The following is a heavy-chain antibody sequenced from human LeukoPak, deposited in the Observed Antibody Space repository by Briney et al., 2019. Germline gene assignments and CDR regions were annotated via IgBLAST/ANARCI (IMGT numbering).Heavy chain of an antibody. J-gene: IGHJ3*02. V-gene: IGHV3-21*01. CDR3: ARDPGGFGGDAFDI. CDR2: ISSSSGYI. D-gene: IGHD3-10*01. CDR1: GFTFNSYS. Sequence: PGGSLRLSCAASGFTFNSYSMNWVRQTPGKGLEWVSSISSSSGYINYADSVKGRFTVSRDNAKNSLYLQMNSLRAEDTAVYYCARDPGGFGGDAFDIWGQGTMATVSS.